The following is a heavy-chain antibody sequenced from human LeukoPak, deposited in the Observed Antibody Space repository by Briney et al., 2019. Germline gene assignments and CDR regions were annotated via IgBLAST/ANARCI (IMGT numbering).Heavy chain of an antibody. CDR2: SYSGGSS. CDR3: ASWGEGALDN. V-gene: IGHV3-53*01. D-gene: IGHD1-26*01. J-gene: IGHJ4*02. Sequence: PGGSLRLSCAASGFTVSSNYMSWVRQAPGKGLEWVSVSYSGGSSYYANSVKGRFTISRDNAKKSLYLQMNSLRVEDTGVYYCASWGEGALDNWGQGTLVTVSS. CDR1: GFTVSSNY.